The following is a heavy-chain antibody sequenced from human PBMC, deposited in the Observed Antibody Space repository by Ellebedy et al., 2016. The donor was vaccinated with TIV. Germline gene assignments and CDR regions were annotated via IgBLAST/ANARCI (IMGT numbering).Heavy chain of an antibody. CDR1: GFTFSNAW. J-gene: IGHJ6*02. Sequence: GESLKISCAASGFTFSNAWMSWVRQAPGKGLEWVAVISYDGSNKYYADSVKGRFTISRDNSKNTLYLQMNSLRAEDTAVYYCARVLGSSWYPYYYYGMDVWGQGTTVTVSS. D-gene: IGHD6-13*01. V-gene: IGHV3-30-3*01. CDR3: ARVLGSSWYPYYYYGMDV. CDR2: ISYDGSNK.